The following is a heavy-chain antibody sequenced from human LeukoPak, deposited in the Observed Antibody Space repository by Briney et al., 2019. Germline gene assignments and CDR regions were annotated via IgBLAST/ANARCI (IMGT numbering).Heavy chain of an antibody. CDR1: GGSISSGDYY. CDR2: IYYSGST. Sequence: SETLSLTCTVSGGSISSGDYYWSWIRQPPGKGLEWIGYIYYSGSTYYNPSLKSRVTISVDTSKNQFSLKLSSVTAADTALYYCARAGDYYYSYMDVWGKGTTVTVSS. D-gene: IGHD1-1*01. J-gene: IGHJ6*03. V-gene: IGHV4-30-4*02. CDR3: ARAGDYYYSYMDV.